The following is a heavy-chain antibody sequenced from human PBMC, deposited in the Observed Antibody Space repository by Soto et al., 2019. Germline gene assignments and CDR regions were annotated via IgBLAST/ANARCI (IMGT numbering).Heavy chain of an antibody. D-gene: IGHD3-9*01. CDR2: ISAYNGNT. J-gene: IGHJ4*02. CDR1: GYTFTSYG. Sequence: GASVKVSCKASGYTFTSYGISWVRQAPGQGLEWMGWISAYNGNTNYAQKLQGRVTMTTDASTSTAYMELRSLRAEDTAVFYRARDGQDWSFASWGRGTLVTVSS. V-gene: IGHV1-18*01. CDR3: ARDGQDWSFAS.